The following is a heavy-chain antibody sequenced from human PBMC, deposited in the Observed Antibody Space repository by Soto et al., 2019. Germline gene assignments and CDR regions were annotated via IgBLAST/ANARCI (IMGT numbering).Heavy chain of an antibody. CDR2: IRSKAYGGTT. J-gene: IGHJ6*03. CDR1: GLTFGDYA. D-gene: IGHD3-9*01. CDR3: TRESYYDILTGYFNYYMDF. V-gene: IGHV3-49*03. Sequence: SVRFLRLSCTAAGLTFGDYAMSWFSQAPGKGLEWVGFIRSKAYGGTTEYAASVKGRFTISRDDSKSIAYLQMNSLKTEDTAVYYCTRESYYDILTGYFNYYMDFWGKGTTVTVSS.